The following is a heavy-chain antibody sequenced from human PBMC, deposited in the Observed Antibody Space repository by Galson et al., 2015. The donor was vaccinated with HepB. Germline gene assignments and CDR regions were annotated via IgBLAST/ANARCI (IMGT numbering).Heavy chain of an antibody. CDR2: ISWNSGSI. CDR3: AKGAYYYDSSGGAFDI. CDR1: GFTFDDYA. V-gene: IGHV3-9*01. D-gene: IGHD3-22*01. Sequence: SLRLSCAASGFTFDDYAMHWVRQAPGKGLEWVSGISWNSGSIGYADSVKGRFTISRDNAKNSLYLQMNSLRAEDTALYYCAKGAYYYDSSGGAFDIWGQGTMVTVSS. J-gene: IGHJ3*02.